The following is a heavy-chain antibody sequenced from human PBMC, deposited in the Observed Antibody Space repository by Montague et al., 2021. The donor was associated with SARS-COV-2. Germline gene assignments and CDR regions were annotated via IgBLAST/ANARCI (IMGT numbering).Heavy chain of an antibody. J-gene: IGHJ4*02. D-gene: IGHD2-8*01. Sequence: SETLSLTCDVYGGSSSDYYWSWICQPPGKGLEWIGKIGHDGGTKYNSSLTSRVTISLDASKSQFSLRLTSVTAADTAVYFCAPIFDTNHFYFDYWGQGALVTVSS. CDR3: APIFDTNHFYFDY. CDR1: GGSSSDYY. CDR2: IGHDGGT. V-gene: IGHV4-34*01.